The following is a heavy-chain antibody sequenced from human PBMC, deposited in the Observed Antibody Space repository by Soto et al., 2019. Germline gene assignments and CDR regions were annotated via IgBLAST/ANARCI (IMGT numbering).Heavy chain of an antibody. D-gene: IGHD6-13*01. CDR2: IYYTGST. Sequence: QVQLQESGPGLLKPSQTLSLICTVSGGSISSGAYYWSWIRQHPGKGLEWIGYIYYTGSTYYNPSLKSPVTISVDMSKDQFSLNLRSVTAADTAVYYCARDSGIDKTMEVWGKGTTVTVSP. CDR1: GGSISSGAYY. V-gene: IGHV4-31*01. CDR3: ARDSGIDKTMEV. J-gene: IGHJ6*04.